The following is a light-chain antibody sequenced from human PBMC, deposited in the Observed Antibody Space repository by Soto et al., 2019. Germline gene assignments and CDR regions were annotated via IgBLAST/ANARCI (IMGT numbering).Light chain of an antibody. CDR1: QSIPNS. J-gene: IGKJ1*01. CDR3: QQSISSSWT. Sequence: IQLTQSPSSVSASIGDRVTITCRASQSIPNSLNWYQQNPGKAQKLLIYATSGLHSGVPSRFSGSGSGTDFTLNISSLQREHFAAYYCQQSISSSWTFGQGTKVDIK. CDR2: ATS. V-gene: IGKV1-39*01.